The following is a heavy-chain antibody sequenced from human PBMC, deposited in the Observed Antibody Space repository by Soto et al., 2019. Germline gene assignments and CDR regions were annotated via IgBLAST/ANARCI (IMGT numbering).Heavy chain of an antibody. CDR1: GYTFTGYY. CDR3: ARGDYVWGSYRPVYFDY. V-gene: IGHV1-2*04. D-gene: IGHD3-16*02. CDR2: INPNSGGT. J-gene: IGHJ4*02. Sequence: ASVKVSCKASGYTFTGYYMHWVRQAPGQGLEWMGWINPNSGGTNYAQKFQGWVTMTRDTSISTAYMELSRLRSDDTAVYYCARGDYVWGSYRPVYFDYWGQGTLVTVSS.